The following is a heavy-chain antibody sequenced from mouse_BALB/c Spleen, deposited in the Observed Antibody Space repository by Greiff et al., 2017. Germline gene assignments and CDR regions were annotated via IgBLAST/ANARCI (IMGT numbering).Heavy chain of an antibody. CDR1: GYSITSDYA. Sequence: EVQLVESGPGLVKPSQSLSLTCTVTGYSITSDYAWNWIRQFPGNKLEWMGYISYSGSTSYNPSLKSRISITRDTSKNQFFLQLNSVTTEDTATYYCASGYDYDAWFAYWGQGTLVTVSA. D-gene: IGHD2-4*01. CDR2: ISYSGST. CDR3: ASGYDYDAWFAY. V-gene: IGHV3-2*02. J-gene: IGHJ3*01.